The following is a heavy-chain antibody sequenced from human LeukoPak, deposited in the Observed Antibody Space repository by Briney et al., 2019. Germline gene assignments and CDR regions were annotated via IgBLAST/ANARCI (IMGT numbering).Heavy chain of an antibody. CDR1: GGTFSSYA. Sequence: SVKVSCKASGGTFSSYAISWVRQAPGQGLEWMGRIIPILALANYVQKFQSRLTITADTSTDTAYMELSSLRSEDTAVYYCARDRGGYCTTTTTCPSGLDPWGQGTLVTVSS. CDR2: IIPILALA. J-gene: IGHJ5*02. CDR3: ARDRGGYCTTTTTCPSGLDP. V-gene: IGHV1-69*04. D-gene: IGHD2-2*01.